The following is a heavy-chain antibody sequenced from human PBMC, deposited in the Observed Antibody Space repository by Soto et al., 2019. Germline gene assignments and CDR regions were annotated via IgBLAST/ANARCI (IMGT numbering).Heavy chain of an antibody. CDR3: ARDLGDGYNSPYY. CDR2: ITYDGNNK. Sequence: PGGSLRLSCAASGFTFSSYAMHWVRQAPGKGLEWVAVITYDGNNKYYADSVKGRFTISRDNSKNTLYLQMNSLRAEDTAVYYCARDLGDGYNSPYYWGQGILVTVSS. CDR1: GFTFSSYA. J-gene: IGHJ4*02. V-gene: IGHV3-30-3*01. D-gene: IGHD5-12*01.